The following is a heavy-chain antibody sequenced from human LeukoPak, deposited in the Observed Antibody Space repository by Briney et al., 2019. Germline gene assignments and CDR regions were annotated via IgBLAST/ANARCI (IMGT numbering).Heavy chain of an antibody. V-gene: IGHV4-30-4*01. D-gene: IGHD4-17*01. CDR3: ARDTVTTPYYYYGMDV. Sequence: SETLSLTCTVSGGSISSGDYYWSWIRRPPGKGLEWIGYIYYSGSTYYNPSLKSRVTISVDTSKNQFSLKLSSVTAADTAVYYCARDTVTTPYYYYGMDVWGKGTTVTVSS. CDR2: IYYSGST. CDR1: GGSISSGDYY. J-gene: IGHJ6*04.